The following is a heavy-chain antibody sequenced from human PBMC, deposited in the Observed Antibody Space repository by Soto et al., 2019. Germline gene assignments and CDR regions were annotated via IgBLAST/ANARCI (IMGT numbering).Heavy chain of an antibody. Sequence: PGGSLRLSCAASGFTFSSYAMTWVRQAPGKGLEWVSAINTGGGSTYYADSVKGRFTISRDNSKNTLYLQMNSLRAEDTAVYYCANLGTNYYLDKGGQETLVTVSS. CDR1: GFTFSSYA. V-gene: IGHV3-23*01. J-gene: IGHJ4*02. CDR2: INTGGGST. CDR3: ANLGTNYYLDK.